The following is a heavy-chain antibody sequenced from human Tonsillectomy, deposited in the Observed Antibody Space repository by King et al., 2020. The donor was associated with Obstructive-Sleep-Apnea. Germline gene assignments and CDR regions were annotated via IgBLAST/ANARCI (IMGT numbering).Heavy chain of an antibody. D-gene: IGHD3-9*01. CDR3: ARVGVSHDIFTGHNRHRDWFDP. V-gene: IGHV4-59*01. J-gene: IGHJ5*02. CDR2: IYYSGNT. Sequence: QLQESGPGLVKPSETLSLTCTVSGDSISSYYWTWIRQPPGKGLEWIGYIYYSGNTNYDPSLKSRVTMSVDTSKNQLSLKLSSVTAADTAVYYCARVGVSHDIFTGHNRHRDWFDPWGQGTLVTVSS. CDR1: GDSISSYY.